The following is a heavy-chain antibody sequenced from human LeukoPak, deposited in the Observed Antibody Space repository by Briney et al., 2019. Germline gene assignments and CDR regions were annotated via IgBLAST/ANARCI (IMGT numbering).Heavy chain of an antibody. CDR2: IIPIFGTA. CDR3: AKDRGREGSTSWDS. Sequence: SVKVSCKASGGTFSSYAISWVRQAPGQGLEWMGGIIPIFGTANYAQKFQGRVTITADKSTSTAYMELSSLRSEDTAVYYCAKDRGREGSTSWDSWGRGTLVTVSS. D-gene: IGHD2-2*01. V-gene: IGHV1-69*06. J-gene: IGHJ4*02. CDR1: GGTFSSYA.